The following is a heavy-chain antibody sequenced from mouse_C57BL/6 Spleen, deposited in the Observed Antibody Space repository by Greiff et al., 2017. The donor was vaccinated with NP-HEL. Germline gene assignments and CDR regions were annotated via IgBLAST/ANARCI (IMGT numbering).Heavy chain of an antibody. CDR3: ATPITTVALDY. J-gene: IGHJ2*01. CDR2: IYPGDGDT. CDR1: GYAFSSSW. D-gene: IGHD1-1*01. V-gene: IGHV1-82*01. Sequence: VQLQQSGPELVKPGASVKISCKASGYAFSSSWMNWVKQRPGKGLEWIGRIYPGDGDTNYNGKFKGKATLTADKSSSTAYMQLSSLTSADSAVYLCATPITTVALDYWGQGTTLTVSS.